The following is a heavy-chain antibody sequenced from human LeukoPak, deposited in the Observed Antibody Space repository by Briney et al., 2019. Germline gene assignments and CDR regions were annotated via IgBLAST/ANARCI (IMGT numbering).Heavy chain of an antibody. V-gene: IGHV3-66*02. CDR3: AREPVTTYFYHYYMDV. CDR1: GFSARSSY. CDR2: IYSGGST. D-gene: IGHD4-11*01. Sequence: GGSLRLSCAASGFSARSSYMNWVRQAPGKGLQWVSVIYSGGSTYYADFVKGRFTISRDISKNTVYLQMNDLRGEDTAVYYCAREPVTTYFYHYYMDVWGKGTTVTVSS. J-gene: IGHJ6*03.